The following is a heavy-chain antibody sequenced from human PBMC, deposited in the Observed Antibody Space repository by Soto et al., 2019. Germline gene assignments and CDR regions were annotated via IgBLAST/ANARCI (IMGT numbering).Heavy chain of an antibody. Sequence: ALVKVSCKPAGYTFNSYHINWERQPTGQGLEWMGWMNPNSGNTGYAQKFQGRVTMTRNTSISTAYMELSSLRSEDTAVYYCARALGATNYGMDVWGQGTTVTVSS. D-gene: IGHD1-26*01. J-gene: IGHJ6*02. CDR3: ARALGATNYGMDV. V-gene: IGHV1-8*01. CDR1: GYTFNSYH. CDR2: MNPNSGNT.